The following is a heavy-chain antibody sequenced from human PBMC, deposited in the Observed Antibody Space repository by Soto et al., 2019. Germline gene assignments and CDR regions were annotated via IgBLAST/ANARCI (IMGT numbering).Heavy chain of an antibody. CDR3: ATPRRDGYNNYYSYYGMDV. CDR1: GFTFSSYN. CDR2: ISSSSSYI. Sequence: EVQLVESGGGLVKPGGSLRLSCAASGFTFSSYNMNWVRQAPGKGLEWVSSISSSSSYIYYADSVKGRFTISRDNAKNSLYLQINSLRAEDTAVYYCATPRRDGYNNYYSYYGMDVWGQGTTVTVSS. D-gene: IGHD5-18*01. V-gene: IGHV3-21*01. J-gene: IGHJ6*02.